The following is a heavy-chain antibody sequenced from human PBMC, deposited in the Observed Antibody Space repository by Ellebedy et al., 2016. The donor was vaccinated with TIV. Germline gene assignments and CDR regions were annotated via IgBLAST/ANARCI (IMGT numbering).Heavy chain of an antibody. CDR1: GYSFTSYW. Sequence: GESLKISCKGSGYSFTSYWIGWVRQMPGKGLEWMGRIDPSDSYTNYSPSFQGHVTISADKSISTAYLQWSSLKASDTAMYYCARLGSNYYGSGSYYSNPPDYWGQGTLVTVSS. CDR3: ARLGSNYYGSGSYYSNPPDY. D-gene: IGHD3-10*01. CDR2: IDPSDSYT. V-gene: IGHV5-10-1*01. J-gene: IGHJ4*02.